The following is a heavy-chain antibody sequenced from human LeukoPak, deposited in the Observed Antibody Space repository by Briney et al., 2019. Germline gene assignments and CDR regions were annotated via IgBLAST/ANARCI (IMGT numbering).Heavy chain of an antibody. Sequence: PSETLSLTCAVYGGSFSGYYWSWIRQPPGKGLEWIGEINHSGSTNYNPSLKSRVTISVDTSKNQFSLKVYSVTAADTAVYYCARGAPYSGSGSYYNYWGQGTLVTVSS. V-gene: IGHV4-34*01. J-gene: IGHJ4*02. D-gene: IGHD3-10*01. CDR3: ARGAPYSGSGSYYNY. CDR1: GGSFSGYY. CDR2: INHSGST.